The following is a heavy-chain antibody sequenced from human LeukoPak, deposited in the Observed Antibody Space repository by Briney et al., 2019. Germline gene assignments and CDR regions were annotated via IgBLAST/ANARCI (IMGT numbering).Heavy chain of an antibody. CDR2: IRGKANNYAT. V-gene: IGHV3-73*01. Sequence: GGSLRLSCAASGFPFSASAMHCVRQASGKGLEWLGRIRGKANNYATAYAASVKGRFIISRDDSKNTAYLQVNSLKTEDTAVYYCSRQIDYHDDSAYPYWGQGTLVTVSS. CDR3: SRQIDYHDDSAYPY. D-gene: IGHD3-22*01. CDR1: GFPFSASA. J-gene: IGHJ4*02.